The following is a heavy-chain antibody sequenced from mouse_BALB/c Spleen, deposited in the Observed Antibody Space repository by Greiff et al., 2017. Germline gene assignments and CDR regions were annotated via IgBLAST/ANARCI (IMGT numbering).Heavy chain of an antibody. CDR1: GYSFTGYF. Sequence: EVQLQQSGPELVKPGASVKISCKASGYSFTGYFMNWVMQSHGKSLEWIGRINPYNGDTFYNQKFKGKATLTVDKSSSTAHMELRSLASEDSAVYYCARCTTVVPCDYWGQGTTLTVSS. CDR2: INPYNGDT. V-gene: IGHV1-20*02. J-gene: IGHJ2*01. D-gene: IGHD1-1*01. CDR3: ARCTTVVPCDY.